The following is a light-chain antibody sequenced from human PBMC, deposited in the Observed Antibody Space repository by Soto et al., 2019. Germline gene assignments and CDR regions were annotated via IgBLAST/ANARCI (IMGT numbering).Light chain of an antibody. CDR1: SSTIGPGYD. Sequence: QSVLTQPLSVSGAPGQKVIISCTGRSSTIGPGYDVHWYKQLPGTAPKLLIYGDSHRPSVVPDRFSGSKSGTSASLAITGLQAEDEADYYCQSYDRSLSASVVFGGGTKVTVL. CDR3: QSYDRSLSASVV. J-gene: IGLJ2*01. CDR2: GDS. V-gene: IGLV1-40*01.